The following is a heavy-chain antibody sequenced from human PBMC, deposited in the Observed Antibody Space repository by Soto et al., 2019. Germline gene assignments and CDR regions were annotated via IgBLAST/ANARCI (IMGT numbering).Heavy chain of an antibody. J-gene: IGHJ4*02. CDR2: ISGSDGST. Sequence: EVQLLESGGGLVQPGGSLRLSCAASGFTFSSYAMSWVRQAPGKGLEWVSAISGSDGSTYYADSVKGRFTISRDNSKNTLYLQMNSLRAEDTAVYYCAKARGDSSGYYYVGGFDYWGQGTLVAVSS. V-gene: IGHV3-23*01. CDR1: GFTFSSYA. CDR3: AKARGDSSGYYYVGGFDY. D-gene: IGHD3-22*01.